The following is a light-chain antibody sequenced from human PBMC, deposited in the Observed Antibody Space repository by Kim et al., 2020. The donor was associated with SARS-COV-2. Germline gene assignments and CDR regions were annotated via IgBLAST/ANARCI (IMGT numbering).Light chain of an antibody. CDR2: DHN. CDR1: SSNIGSDY. Sequence: QSVLTQPPSVSAAPGQKVTISCSGSSSNIGSDYLSWYQQLPGTPPKLLIYDHNERPSGIPHRFSVSKSGTSATLDITGLQTGDEADYYCGSWDTRLGAVVFGGGTQLTVL. V-gene: IGLV1-51*01. CDR3: GSWDTRLGAVV. J-gene: IGLJ2*01.